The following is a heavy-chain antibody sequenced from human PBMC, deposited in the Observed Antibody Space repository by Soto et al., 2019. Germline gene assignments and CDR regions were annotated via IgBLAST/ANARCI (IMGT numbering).Heavy chain of an antibody. D-gene: IGHD3-3*01. J-gene: IGHJ4*02. CDR3: ARGGGAITIFGVVITTYYFDY. V-gene: IGHV3-33*01. Sequence: QVQLVESGGGVVQPGRSLRLSCAASGFTFSSYGMHWVRQAPGKGLEWVAVIWYDGSNKYYADSVKGRFTISRDNSKNTLYLQMNRLRAEDTAVYYCARGGGAITIFGVVITTYYFDYWGQGTLVTVSS. CDR1: GFTFSSYG. CDR2: IWYDGSNK.